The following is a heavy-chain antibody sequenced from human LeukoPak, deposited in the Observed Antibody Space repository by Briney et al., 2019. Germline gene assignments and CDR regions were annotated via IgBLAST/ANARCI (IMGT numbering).Heavy chain of an antibody. J-gene: IGHJ4*02. V-gene: IGHV4-59*08. CDR2: IYHSGST. D-gene: IGHD1-26*01. CDR1: GGSISNYY. CDR3: ARAFIVGATFDF. Sequence: SETLSLTCSVPGGSISNYYWSWIRQPPGKGLEWIGSIYHSGSTYYNPSLKSRVTISLDTSKNQFSLKLSSVTAADTAVYYCARAFIVGATFDFWGQGTLVTASS.